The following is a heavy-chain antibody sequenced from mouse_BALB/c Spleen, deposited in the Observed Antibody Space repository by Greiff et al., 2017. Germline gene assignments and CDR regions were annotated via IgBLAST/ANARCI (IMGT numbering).Heavy chain of an antibody. D-gene: IGHD1-1*01. CDR2: IRNKANGYTT. V-gene: IGHV7-3*02. J-gene: IGHJ2*01. CDR1: GFTFTDYY. Sequence: DVKLVESGGGLVQPGGSLRLSCATSGFTFTDYYMSWVRQPPGKALEWLGFIRNKANGYTTEYSASVKGRFTISRDNSQSILYLQMNTLRAEDSATYYCARYYYSLDYWGQGTTLTVSS. CDR3: ARYYYSLDY.